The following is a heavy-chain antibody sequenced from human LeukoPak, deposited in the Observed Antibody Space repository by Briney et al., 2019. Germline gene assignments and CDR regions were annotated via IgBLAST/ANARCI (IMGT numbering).Heavy chain of an antibody. CDR2: IRYDGSNK. CDR3: AKVGMATTDY. CDR1: GFTFSTYG. V-gene: IGHV3-30*02. D-gene: IGHD5-24*01. J-gene: IGHJ4*02. Sequence: GGSLRLSCAASGFTFSTYGMHWVRQAPGKGLEWVAFIRYDGSNKYYADSVKGRFTISRDNSKNTLYLQMNSLRAEDTAVYYCAKVGMATTDYWGQGTLVTVSS.